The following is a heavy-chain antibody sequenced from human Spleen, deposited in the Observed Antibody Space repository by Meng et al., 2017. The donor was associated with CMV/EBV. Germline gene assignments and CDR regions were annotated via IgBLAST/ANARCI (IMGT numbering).Heavy chain of an antibody. J-gene: IGHJ5*02. CDR3: ARVNPLRFLEWLSQPGWFDP. CDR1: FSSYY. CDR2: INHSGST. D-gene: IGHD3-3*01. Sequence: FSSYYWSWIRQPPGKGLEWIGEINHSGSTNYNPSLKSRVTISVDTSKNQFSLKLSSVTAADTAVYYCARVNPLRFLEWLSQPGWFDPWGQGTLVTVSS. V-gene: IGHV4-34*01.